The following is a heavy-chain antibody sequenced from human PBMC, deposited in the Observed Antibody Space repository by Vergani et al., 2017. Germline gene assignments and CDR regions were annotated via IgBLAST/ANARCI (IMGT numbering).Heavy chain of an antibody. V-gene: IGHV1-2*04. CDR1: GYTFTGYY. Sequence: QVQLVQSGAEVKKPGASVKVSCKASGYTFTGYYMHWVRQAHGQGLEWMGWINPKSGGTHYAQKFQGWVTMTRDTSISSAYRELSRLRSDDTAVYYCARGPKRFGDAFDIWGQGTMVTVSS. D-gene: IGHD3-10*01. CDR3: ARGPKRFGDAFDI. J-gene: IGHJ3*02. CDR2: INPKSGGT.